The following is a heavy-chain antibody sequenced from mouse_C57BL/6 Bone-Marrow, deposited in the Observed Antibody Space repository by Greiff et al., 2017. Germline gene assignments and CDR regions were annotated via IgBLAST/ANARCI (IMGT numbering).Heavy chain of an antibody. CDR3: ARAGFYGNYYEAMDY. J-gene: IGHJ4*01. V-gene: IGHV1-12*01. CDR2: IYPGNGDT. Sequence: LQESGAELVRPGASVKMSCKASGYTFTSYNMHWVKQTPRQGLEWIGAIYPGNGDTSYNQKFEGKATLTVDKYSSTAYMQLSSLTSEDSAVYFCARAGFYGNYYEAMDYWGQGTSVTVAS. CDR1: GYTFTSYN. D-gene: IGHD2-1*01.